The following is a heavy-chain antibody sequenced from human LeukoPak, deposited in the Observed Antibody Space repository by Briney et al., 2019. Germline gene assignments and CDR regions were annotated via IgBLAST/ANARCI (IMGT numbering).Heavy chain of an antibody. Sequence: GGSLRLSCAASGFTFSSYGMHWVRQAPGKGLEYVSAISYNGDTTYYVDSVKGRFSISRDNSKNTLDLQMNSLRPEDTAVYYCVSDRETQEQIWGPGTLVTVSS. V-gene: IGHV3-64D*09. CDR1: GFTFSSYG. J-gene: IGHJ3*02. CDR2: ISYNGDTT. CDR3: VSDRETQEQI. D-gene: IGHD1-26*01.